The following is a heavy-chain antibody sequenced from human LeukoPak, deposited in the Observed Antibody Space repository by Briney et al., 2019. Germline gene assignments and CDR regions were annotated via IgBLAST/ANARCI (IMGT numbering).Heavy chain of an antibody. CDR2: ISSSSSYI. CDR3: ARDFIPLYYDFWSGYYRPFYYMDV. Sequence: GGSLRLSCAASGFTFSSYSMNWLRQAPGKGLEWVSSISSSSSYIYYADSVKGRFTISRDNAKNSLYLQMNSLRAEDTAVYYCARDFIPLYYDFWSGYYRPFYYMDVWGKGTTVTVSS. V-gene: IGHV3-21*01. J-gene: IGHJ6*03. D-gene: IGHD3-3*01. CDR1: GFTFSSYS.